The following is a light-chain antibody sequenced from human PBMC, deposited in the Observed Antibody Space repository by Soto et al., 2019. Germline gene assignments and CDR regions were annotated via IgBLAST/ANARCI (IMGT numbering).Light chain of an antibody. CDR2: EVS. Sequence: QSVLTQPPSASGSPGQSVTISCTGTSSDVGGYNYVSWYQQHPGKAPKLMIYEVSKRPSGVPDRFSGSKSGNTASLTVSGLQAEDEDDYYCSSYAGSNNVVFGVGTKVTVL. CDR1: SSDVGGYNY. CDR3: SSYAGSNNVV. V-gene: IGLV2-8*01. J-gene: IGLJ2*01.